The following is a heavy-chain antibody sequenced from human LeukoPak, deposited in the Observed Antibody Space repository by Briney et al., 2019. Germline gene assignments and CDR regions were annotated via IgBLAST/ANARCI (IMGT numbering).Heavy chain of an antibody. CDR2: IYYSGST. CDR1: GGSISSSSYY. Sequence: SETLSLTCTVSGGSISSSSYYWSWIRQPPGKGLEWIGNIYYSGSTYYKPSLKSRLTISLDTSKNQFSLKLTSVTAADTAVYYCATLVPPGWFDPWGQGTLVTVSS. D-gene: IGHD1-14*01. CDR3: ATLVPPGWFDP. J-gene: IGHJ5*02. V-gene: IGHV4-39*01.